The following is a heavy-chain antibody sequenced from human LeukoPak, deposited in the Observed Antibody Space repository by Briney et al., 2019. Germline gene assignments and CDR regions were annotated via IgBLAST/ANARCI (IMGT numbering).Heavy chain of an antibody. J-gene: IGHJ5*02. D-gene: IGHD2-15*01. CDR3: ARVVACSGGSCYHWNWFDP. Sequence: PSETLSLTCTVSGGSISSYYWSWIRQPPGKGLEWIGYIYYSGSTNYNPSLKSRVTISVDTSKNQFSLKLSSVTAADTAVYYCARVVACSGGSCYHWNWFDPWGQGTLVTVSS. CDR2: IYYSGST. CDR1: GGSISSYY. V-gene: IGHV4-59*01.